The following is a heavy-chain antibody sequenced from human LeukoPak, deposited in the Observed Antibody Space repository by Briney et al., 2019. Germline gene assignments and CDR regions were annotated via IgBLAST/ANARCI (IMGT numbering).Heavy chain of an antibody. D-gene: IGHD3-9*01. CDR3: ASNDILTGYYAPFDY. CDR1: GFTFSSYS. J-gene: IGHJ4*02. Sequence: KAGGSLRLSCAASGFTFSSYSMNWVRQAPGKGLEWVSAISGSGGSTYYADSVKGRFTISRDNAKNSLYLQMNSLRAEDTAVYYCASNDILTGYYAPFDYWGQGTLVTVSS. CDR2: ISGSGGST. V-gene: IGHV3-21*01.